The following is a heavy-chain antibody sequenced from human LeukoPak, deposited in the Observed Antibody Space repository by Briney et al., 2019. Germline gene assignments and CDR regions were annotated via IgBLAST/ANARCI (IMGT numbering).Heavy chain of an antibody. J-gene: IGHJ5*02. V-gene: IGHV4-38-2*02. Sequence: SETLSLTCTVSGYSISSGYYWGWIRQPPGKGLEWIGSIYHSGRTYYNPSLKSRVTISVDTSKNQFSLKVNSVTAADTAVYYXXXVIXLELRFLEWLPPYNWFDPWGQGTLVTVSS. CDR3: XXVIXLELRFLEWLPPYNWFDP. CDR2: IYHSGRT. CDR1: GYSISSGYY. D-gene: IGHD3-3*01.